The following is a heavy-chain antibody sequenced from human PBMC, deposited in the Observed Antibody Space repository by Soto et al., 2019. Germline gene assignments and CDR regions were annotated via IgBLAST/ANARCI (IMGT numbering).Heavy chain of an antibody. CDR1: GCSICSGDYY. D-gene: IGHD5-12*01. Sequence: SETLSLTCTVSGCSICSGDYYWSWIRQPPGKGLEWIGSIYYSGSTYYNPSLKSRATISGDTSKNQFSLKLTSVTAADTAVYYCARGERWLEFGYWGQGTLVTVS. V-gene: IGHV4-30-4*01. CDR2: IYYSGST. J-gene: IGHJ4*02. CDR3: ARGERWLEFGY.